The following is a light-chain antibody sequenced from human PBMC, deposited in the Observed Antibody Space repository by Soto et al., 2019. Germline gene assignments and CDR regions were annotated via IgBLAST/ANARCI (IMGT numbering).Light chain of an antibody. J-gene: IGKJ1*01. CDR1: QSVRSN. Sequence: EIVLTQSPGTLSLSPVERATLSCRASQSVRSNLAWYQQKPGQAPRLLIYDASTRDTGIPARFSGSGSGTEFTLTISSLQSEDFAVYYCQQYNNWPPWTFGQGTKVDIK. CDR2: DAS. CDR3: QQYNNWPPWT. V-gene: IGKV3D-15*01.